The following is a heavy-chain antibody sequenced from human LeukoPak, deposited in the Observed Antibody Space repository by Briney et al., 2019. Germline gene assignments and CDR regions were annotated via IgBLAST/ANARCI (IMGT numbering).Heavy chain of an antibody. D-gene: IGHD3-3*01. CDR3: ATGFLSAGYYYYMDV. V-gene: IGHV4-34*01. Sequence: SETLSLTCAVYGVSFSGYYWSWIRQPPGKGLEWIGEINHSGSTNYNPSLKSRVTISVDTSKNQFSLKLSSVTATDTAVYYCATGFLSAGYYYYMDVWGKGTTVTVSS. CDR1: GVSFSGYY. CDR2: INHSGST. J-gene: IGHJ6*03.